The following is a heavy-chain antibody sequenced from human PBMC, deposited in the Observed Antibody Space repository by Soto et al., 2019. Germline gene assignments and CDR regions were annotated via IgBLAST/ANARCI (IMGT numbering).Heavy chain of an antibody. CDR3: AILQGRYFDWLGNGTTDY. Sequence: STKGSCKAFCGTFSSYAITSGRQAPRPRPEWMGGIIPIFGTANYAQKFQGRVTITADESTSTAYMELSSLRSEDTAVYYCAILQGRYFDWLGNGTTDYWGQGTLVTVSS. CDR1: CGTFSSYA. D-gene: IGHD3-9*01. V-gene: IGHV1-69*13. J-gene: IGHJ4*02. CDR2: IIPIFGTA.